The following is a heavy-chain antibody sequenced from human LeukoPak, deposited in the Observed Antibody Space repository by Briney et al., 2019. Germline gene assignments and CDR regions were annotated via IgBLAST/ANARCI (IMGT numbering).Heavy chain of an antibody. CDR2: ISGSSSTI. CDR1: GFTFSSYS. D-gene: IGHD6-13*01. Sequence: GGSLRLSCAASGFTFSSYSMNWVRQAPGKGLEWVSYISGSSSTIYYADSVKGRFTISRDNAKNSLYLQMNSLRAEDTAVYYCARDGRRSSSWRVYYYYYYYMDVWGKGTTVTVSS. J-gene: IGHJ6*03. CDR3: ARDGRRSSSWRVYYYYYYYMDV. V-gene: IGHV3-48*01.